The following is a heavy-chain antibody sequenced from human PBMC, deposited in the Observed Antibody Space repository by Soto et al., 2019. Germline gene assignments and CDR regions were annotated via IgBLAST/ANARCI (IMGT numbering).Heavy chain of an antibody. D-gene: IGHD3-10*01. CDR2: ISAYNGNT. CDR1: GYTFTSYG. CDR3: ASRYGSGSYYDAFDI. J-gene: IGHJ3*02. Sequence: ASVKVSCKASGYTFTSYGISWVRQAPGQGLEWMGWISAYNGNTNYAQKLQGRVTMTTDTSTSTAYMELRSLRSDDTAVYYCASRYGSGSYYDAFDIWGQGTMVTVSS. V-gene: IGHV1-18*01.